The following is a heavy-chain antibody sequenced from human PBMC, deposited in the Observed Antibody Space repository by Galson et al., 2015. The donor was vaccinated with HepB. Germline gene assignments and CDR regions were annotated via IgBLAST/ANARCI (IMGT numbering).Heavy chain of an antibody. CDR2: INSDGSST. D-gene: IGHD6-13*01. Sequence: SLRLSCAASGFTFSSYWMHWVRQAPGKGLVWVSRINSDGSSTSYADSVKGRFTISRDNAKNTLYLQMNSLRAEDTAVYYCARGGYDGDYFDYWGQGTLVTVSS. V-gene: IGHV3-74*01. CDR3: ARGGYDGDYFDY. J-gene: IGHJ4*02. CDR1: GFTFSSYW.